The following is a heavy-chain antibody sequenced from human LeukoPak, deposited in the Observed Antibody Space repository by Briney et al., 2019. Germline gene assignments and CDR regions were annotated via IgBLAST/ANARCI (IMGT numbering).Heavy chain of an antibody. D-gene: IGHD7-27*01. Sequence: GGSLRLACAASGFTFSSYAMSWVRQAPAKGLEWVSGISGSGGSASYADSVKGRFTISRDNSKNTLYLQMNSLRADDTAVYYCAKDWGGIDYWGQGTLVTVSS. V-gene: IGHV3-23*01. CDR2: ISGSGGSA. CDR1: GFTFSSYA. CDR3: AKDWGGIDY. J-gene: IGHJ4*02.